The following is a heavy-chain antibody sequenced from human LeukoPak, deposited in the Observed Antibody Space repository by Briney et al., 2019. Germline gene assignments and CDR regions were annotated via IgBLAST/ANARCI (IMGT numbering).Heavy chain of an antibody. D-gene: IGHD1-1*01. CDR1: GYTFTSYG. Sequence: ASVKVSCKTSGYTFTSYGISWVRQAPGQGLEWMGWISAYNGNTKFAQKFQGRVTMTRDTSTSTVYMELSSLRSEDTAVYYCARDPPTTGTTEGDYWGQGTLVTVSS. J-gene: IGHJ4*02. CDR3: ARDPPTTGTTEGDY. V-gene: IGHV1-18*01. CDR2: ISAYNGNT.